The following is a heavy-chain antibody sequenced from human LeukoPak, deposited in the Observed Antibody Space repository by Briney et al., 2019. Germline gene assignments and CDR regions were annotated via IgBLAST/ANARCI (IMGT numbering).Heavy chain of an antibody. J-gene: IGHJ4*02. Sequence: PSETLSLTCAVSGYSISSGYYWGWIRQPPGKGLEWIGSIYHSGSTYYNPSLKSRVTISVDTSKNQFSLKLSSVTAADTAVYYCARSEGGWSPGGDYWGQGTLVTVSS. V-gene: IGHV4-38-2*01. CDR2: IYHSGST. CDR1: GYSISSGYY. D-gene: IGHD6-19*01. CDR3: ARSEGGWSPGGDY.